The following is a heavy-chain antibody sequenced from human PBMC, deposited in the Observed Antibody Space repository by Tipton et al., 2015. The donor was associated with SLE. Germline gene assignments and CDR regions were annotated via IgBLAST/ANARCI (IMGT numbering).Heavy chain of an antibody. CDR1: GFIFSAYG. CDR3: AKVGSGWYGFDY. J-gene: IGHJ4*02. V-gene: IGHV3-30*02. CDR2: IRYDGSVE. Sequence: SLRLSCAASGFIFSAYGMHWVRQAPGKGLEWVAFIRYDGSVEDYADSVKGRFTISRDNSKNTLYLQMNNLRDEDTAAYHCAKVGSGWYGFDYWGQRIMVTVSS. D-gene: IGHD6-19*01.